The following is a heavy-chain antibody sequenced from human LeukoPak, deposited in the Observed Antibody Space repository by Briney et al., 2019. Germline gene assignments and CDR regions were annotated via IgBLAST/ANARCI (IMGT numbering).Heavy chain of an antibody. V-gene: IGHV4-39*01. CDR2: IYYSGNT. D-gene: IGHD2-21*02. CDR3: ARPRQGDYYFDY. J-gene: IGHJ4*02. Sequence: SETLSLTCTVSGGSISSSSYYWGWIRQPPGKGLEWIGSIYYSGNTYYNPSLKSRVTISVDTSKNQFSLKLSSVTAPDTAVYYCARPRQGDYYFDYWGQGTLVTVSS. CDR1: GGSISSSSYY.